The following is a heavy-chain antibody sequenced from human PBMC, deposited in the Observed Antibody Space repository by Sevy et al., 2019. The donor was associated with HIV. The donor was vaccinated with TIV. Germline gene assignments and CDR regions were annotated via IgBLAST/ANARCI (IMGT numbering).Heavy chain of an antibody. CDR1: GFTFSNAW. J-gene: IGHJ6*02. Sequence: GGSLRLSCAASGFTFSNAWMSWVRQAPGKGLEWVGRIKSKTDGGTTDYAASVKGRFTISRDDSKNTLYLQMNSLKTEDTAVYYCTTVPMNRYYYYGMDVWGQGTTVTVSS. V-gene: IGHV3-15*01. CDR3: TTVPMNRYYYYGMDV. CDR2: IKSKTDGGTT.